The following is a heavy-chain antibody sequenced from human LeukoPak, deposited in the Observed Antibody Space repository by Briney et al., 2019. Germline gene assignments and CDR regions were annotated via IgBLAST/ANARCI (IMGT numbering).Heavy chain of an antibody. CDR1: GGSISSGSYY. Sequence: SETLSLTCTVSGGSISSGSYYWSWIRQPAGKGLEWIGRIYTSGSTNYNPSLKSRVTISVDTSKNQFSLKLSSVTAADTAVYYCARDKFHLPSITMVRGKTGCHYMDVWGKGTTVTISS. J-gene: IGHJ6*03. CDR2: IYTSGST. V-gene: IGHV4-61*02. CDR3: ARDKFHLPSITMVRGKTGCHYMDV. D-gene: IGHD3-10*01.